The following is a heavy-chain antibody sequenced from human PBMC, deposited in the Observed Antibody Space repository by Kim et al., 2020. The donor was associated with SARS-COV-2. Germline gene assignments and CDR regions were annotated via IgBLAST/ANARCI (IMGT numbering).Heavy chain of an antibody. CDR2: IKKDGSEK. CDR1: GFTFSYYW. D-gene: IGHD3-9*01. J-gene: IGHJ6*02. Sequence: GGSLRLSCAASGFTFSYYWMSWVRQAPGKGLEWVANIKKDGSEKYYVDSVMGRFTISRDNAKKSLYLQMNSLRAEDTAVYYCARDPLLRHFDWARAGMDVWGQGTTVTVSS. V-gene: IGHV3-7*01. CDR3: ARDPLLRHFDWARAGMDV.